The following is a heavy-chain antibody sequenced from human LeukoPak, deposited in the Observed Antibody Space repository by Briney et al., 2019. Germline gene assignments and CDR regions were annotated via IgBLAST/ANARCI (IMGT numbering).Heavy chain of an antibody. CDR1: GGTFSSYA. CDR3: ARDHDGSWFDP. CDR2: IIPILGIA. Sequence: SVKVSCKASGGTFSSYAISWVRQAPGQGLEWMGRIIPILGIANYAQKFQGRVTITADKSTSTAYMELRSLRSDDTAVYYCARDHDGSWFDPWGQGTLVTVSS. V-gene: IGHV1-69*04. D-gene: IGHD3-10*01. J-gene: IGHJ5*02.